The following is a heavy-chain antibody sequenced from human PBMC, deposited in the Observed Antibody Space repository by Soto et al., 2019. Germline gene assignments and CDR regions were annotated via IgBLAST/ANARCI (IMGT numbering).Heavy chain of an antibody. Sequence: HPGGSLRLSCAASGFTFSSYAMSWVRQAPGKGLEWVSAISGSGGSTYYADSVKGRFTISRDNSKNTLYLQMNSLRAEDTAVYYCAKEGYSGYDGSGWFDPWGQGTLVTVSS. D-gene: IGHD5-12*01. J-gene: IGHJ5*02. CDR2: ISGSGGST. CDR3: AKEGYSGYDGSGWFDP. CDR1: GFTFSSYA. V-gene: IGHV3-23*01.